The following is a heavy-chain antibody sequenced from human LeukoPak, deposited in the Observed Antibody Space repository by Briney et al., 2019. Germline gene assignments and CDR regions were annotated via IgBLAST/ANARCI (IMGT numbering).Heavy chain of an antibody. J-gene: IGHJ4*02. Sequence: GGSLRLSCAASGFTFSSYAMSWVRQAPGKGLEWVSSISGSGGSTYFPDSVKGRFTISRDNSKNTVYLQMYSLRAEDTALYYCARGGGEGFDYWAQGTLVTVSS. CDR1: GFTFSSYA. V-gene: IGHV3-23*01. D-gene: IGHD3-10*01. CDR2: ISGSGGST. CDR3: ARGGGEGFDY.